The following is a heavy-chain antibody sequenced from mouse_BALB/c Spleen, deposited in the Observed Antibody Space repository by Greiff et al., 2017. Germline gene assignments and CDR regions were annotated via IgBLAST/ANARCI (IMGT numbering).Heavy chain of an antibody. CDR2: ISSGGSYT. CDR1: GFTFSSYA. D-gene: IGHD2-2*01. Sequence: EVHLVESGGGLVKPGGSLKLSCAASGFTFSSYAMSWVRQTPEKRLEWVATISSGGSYTYYPDSVKGRFTISRDNAKNTLYLQMSSLKSEDTAMYYCTRWFYAMDYWGQGTSVTVSS. J-gene: IGHJ4*01. CDR3: TRWFYAMDY. V-gene: IGHV5-6-4*01.